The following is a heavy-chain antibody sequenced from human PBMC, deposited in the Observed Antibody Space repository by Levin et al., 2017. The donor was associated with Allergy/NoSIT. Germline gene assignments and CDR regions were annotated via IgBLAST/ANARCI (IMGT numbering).Heavy chain of an antibody. CDR2: IYSGGST. V-gene: IGHV3-66*01. D-gene: IGHD1-26*01. CDR3: ARVLVGATEEKSFDY. Sequence: GGSLRLSCAASGFTVSSNYMSWVRQAPGKGLEWVSVIYSGGSTYYADSVKGRFTISRDNSKNTLYLQMNSLRAEDTAVYYCARVLVGATEEKSFDYWGQGTLVTVSS. J-gene: IGHJ4*02. CDR1: GFTVSSNY.